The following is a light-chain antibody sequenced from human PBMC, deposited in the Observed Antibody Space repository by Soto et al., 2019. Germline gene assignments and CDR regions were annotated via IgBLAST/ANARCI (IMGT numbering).Light chain of an antibody. CDR2: AAS. J-gene: IGKJ5*01. CDR1: QGISTL. V-gene: IGKV1-12*01. CDR3: QQANGLPIT. Sequence: YMSVSPGERVTXTCRASQGISTLLAWYQEKPGKGPNLLIYAASSFQSGVPSMFSSSGSNTDITLTISRLQPEDFAAYYSQQANGLPITFGRGTPMEIK.